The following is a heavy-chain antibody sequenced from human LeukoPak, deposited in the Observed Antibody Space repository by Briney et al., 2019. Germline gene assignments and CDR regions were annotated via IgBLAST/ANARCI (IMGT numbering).Heavy chain of an antibody. CDR3: ARRVYGDRPYWYFDL. Sequence: GESLKISCKGSGYSFTSYWIGWVRQLPGKGLEWMGIIYPGDSDTRYSPPFQGQVTISADKSISTAYLQWSSLKASDTAMYYCARRVYGDRPYWYFDLWGRGTLVTVSS. CDR2: IYPGDSDT. CDR1: GYSFTSYW. V-gene: IGHV5-51*01. D-gene: IGHD5/OR15-5a*01. J-gene: IGHJ2*01.